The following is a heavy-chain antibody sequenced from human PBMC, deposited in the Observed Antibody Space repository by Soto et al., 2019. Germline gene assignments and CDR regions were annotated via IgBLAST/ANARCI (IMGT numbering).Heavy chain of an antibody. CDR2: IYYSGST. V-gene: IGHV4-59*01. J-gene: IGHJ5*02. CDR3: ARVASWNYDTWFAP. D-gene: IGHD1-7*01. CDR1: GGSISSYY. Sequence: PSETLSLTCTVSGGSISSYYWSWIRQPPGKGLEWIGYIYYSGSTNYNPSLKSRVTISVDTSKNQFSLKLSSVTAADTAVYYCARVASWNYDTWFAPRGQGTLVTVSS.